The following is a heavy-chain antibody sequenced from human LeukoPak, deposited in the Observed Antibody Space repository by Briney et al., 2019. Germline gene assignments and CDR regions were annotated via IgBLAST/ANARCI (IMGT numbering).Heavy chain of an antibody. CDR3: ARSHLTYYYGSGSSRPFDY. J-gene: IGHJ4*02. D-gene: IGHD3-10*01. Sequence: PGGSLRLSCAASGFTFSGYYMSWIRQAPGKGLEWVSYISSSGSTIYYADSVKGRFTISRDNAKNSLYLQMNSLRAEDTAVYYCARSHLTYYYGSGSSRPFDYWGQGTLVTVSS. CDR2: ISSSGSTI. V-gene: IGHV3-11*04. CDR1: GFTFSGYY.